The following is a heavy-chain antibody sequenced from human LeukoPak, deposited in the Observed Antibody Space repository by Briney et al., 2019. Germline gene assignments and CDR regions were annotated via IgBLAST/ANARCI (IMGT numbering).Heavy chain of an antibody. Sequence: GGSLRLSCAASGFTFSSYSMNWVRQAPGKGLEWVSSISSSSSYIYYADSVKGRFTSSRDNAKNSLYLQMNSLRAEDTAVYYCARDSAYGDYVDYWGQGTLVTVSS. D-gene: IGHD4-17*01. V-gene: IGHV3-21*01. J-gene: IGHJ4*02. CDR2: ISSSSSYI. CDR1: GFTFSSYS. CDR3: ARDSAYGDYVDY.